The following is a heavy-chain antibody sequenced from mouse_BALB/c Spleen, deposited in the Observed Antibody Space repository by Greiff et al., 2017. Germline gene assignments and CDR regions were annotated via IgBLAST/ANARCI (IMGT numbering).Heavy chain of an antibody. V-gene: IGHV1-69*01. CDR3: ARESLGAWFAY. J-gene: IGHJ3*01. Sequence: QVQLKQPGAELVMPGASVKMSCKASGYTFTDYWMHWVKQRPGQGLEWIGAIDTSDSYTSYNQKFKGKATLTVDESSSTAYMQLSSLTSEDSAVYYCARESLGAWFAYWGQGTLVTVSA. CDR2: IDTSDSYT. CDR1: GYTFTDYW.